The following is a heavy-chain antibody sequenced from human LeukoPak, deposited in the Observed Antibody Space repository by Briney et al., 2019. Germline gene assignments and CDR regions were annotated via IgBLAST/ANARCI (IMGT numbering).Heavy chain of an antibody. J-gene: IGHJ6*04. CDR1: GFTFNSYT. CDR3: AREEDSRAIRTSDGLDV. Sequence: KSGGSLRLSCAASGFTFNSYTMNWVRQAPGKGLEWVSCVSKNSDYIYYADSVRGRFTISRDNAKNLVYLEMNSLRAEDTGAYYCAREEDSRAIRTSDGLDVWGEGTTVTVSP. CDR2: VSKNSDYI. V-gene: IGHV3-21*01. D-gene: IGHD3-22*01.